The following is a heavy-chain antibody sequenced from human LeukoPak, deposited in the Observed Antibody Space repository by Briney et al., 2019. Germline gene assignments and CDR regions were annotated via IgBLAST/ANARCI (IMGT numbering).Heavy chain of an antibody. J-gene: IGHJ4*02. V-gene: IGHV4-59*08. Sequence: SETLSLTCAVYGGSFSGYYWSRIRQPPVKGLEWIGYIYYSGSTNYNPSLKSRVTISVDTSKNQFSLKLSSVTAADTAVYYCARHRLGELFYVDYWGQGTLVTVSS. CDR3: ARHRLGELFYVDY. CDR2: IYYSGST. CDR1: GGSFSGYY. D-gene: IGHD3-16*01.